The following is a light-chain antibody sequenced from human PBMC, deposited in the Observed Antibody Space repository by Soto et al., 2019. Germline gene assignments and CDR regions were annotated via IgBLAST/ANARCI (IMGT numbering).Light chain of an antibody. Sequence: QSVLTQPPSMSGAPGQRVTISCTGSSSNIGAGYDVHWYQHLPGTAPKLLIYGNTNRPSGVPDRCSGSKSGTSASLAITGLQADEEAADYCQSHDSSRNSWVFGGGTKLTVL. CDR2: GNT. CDR1: SSNIGAGYD. J-gene: IGLJ3*02. CDR3: QSHDSSRNSWV. V-gene: IGLV1-40*01.